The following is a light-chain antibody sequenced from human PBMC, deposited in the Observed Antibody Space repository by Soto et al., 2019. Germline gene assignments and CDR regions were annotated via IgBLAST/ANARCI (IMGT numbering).Light chain of an antibody. V-gene: IGKV1-5*03. CDR1: QSISSW. Sequence: DIQMTQSPSTLSASVVARVTITCRASQSISSWLAWYQQKPGKAPKLLIYKASSLESGVPSRFSGSGSGTEFTLTISSLQPDDFATYYCQQYNSYPRTFGQGTKVEIK. CDR3: QQYNSYPRT. CDR2: KAS. J-gene: IGKJ1*01.